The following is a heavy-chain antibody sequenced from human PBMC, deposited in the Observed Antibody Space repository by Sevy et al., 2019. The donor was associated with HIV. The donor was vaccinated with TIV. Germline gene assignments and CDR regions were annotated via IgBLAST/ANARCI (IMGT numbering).Heavy chain of an antibody. V-gene: IGHV3-13*01. CDR3: ATRDSSGYYRH. D-gene: IGHD3-22*01. CDR1: GFTFSSYD. Sequence: GSLRLSCAASGFTFSSYDMHWVRHATGNGLEWVSAIGTAGDTYYPGSVKGRFTISRENAKNSLYLQMNSLRAGDTAVYYCATRDSSGYYRHWGQGTLVTVSS. CDR2: IGTAGDT. J-gene: IGHJ4*02.